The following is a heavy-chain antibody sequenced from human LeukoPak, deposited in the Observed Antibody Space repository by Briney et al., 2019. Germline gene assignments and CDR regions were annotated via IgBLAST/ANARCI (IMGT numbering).Heavy chain of an antibody. V-gene: IGHV1-2*02. CDR2: INPNSGYT. CDR3: ARDIVVVSAAQAGYWFDP. J-gene: IGHJ5*02. D-gene: IGHD2-2*01. Sequence: ASVKVSCKASGYTFTGYYMHWVRQAPGQGLEWMGWINPNSGYTNYAQKFQGRGTMTRATSISTAYMELSRLRSDDTAVYYCARDIVVVSAAQAGYWFDPWGQGTLVTVSS. CDR1: GYTFTGYY.